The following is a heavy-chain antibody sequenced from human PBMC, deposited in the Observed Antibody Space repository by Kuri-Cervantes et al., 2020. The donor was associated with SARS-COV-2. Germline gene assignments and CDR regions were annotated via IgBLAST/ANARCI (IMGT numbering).Heavy chain of an antibody. D-gene: IGHD2-15*01. Sequence: SVKVSCKASGGTFSSYAISWVRQAPGQGLEWMGGIVPIFGTANYAQKFQGRVTITADESTSTAYMELSSLRSEDTAVYYCAGLGYCSGGSCYYYYYGMDVWPRDHGHRLL. CDR2: IVPIFGTA. CDR3: AGLGYCSGGSCYYYYYGMDV. V-gene: IGHV1-69*13. CDR1: GGTFSSYA. J-gene: IGHJ6*02.